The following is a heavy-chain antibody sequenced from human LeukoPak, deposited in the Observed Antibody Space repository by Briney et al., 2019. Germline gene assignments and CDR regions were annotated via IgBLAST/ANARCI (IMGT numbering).Heavy chain of an antibody. CDR2: IYYSGST. CDR1: GGSVSSYY. CDR3: ARLGYSSGWSEFDY. V-gene: IGHV4-59*08. Sequence: SETLSLTCTVSGGSVSSYYWSWIRQPPGKGLEWIGYIYYSGSTNYNPSLKSRVTISVDTSKNQFSLKLSSVTAADTAVYYCARLGYSSGWSEFDYWGQGTLVTVSS. D-gene: IGHD6-19*01. J-gene: IGHJ4*02.